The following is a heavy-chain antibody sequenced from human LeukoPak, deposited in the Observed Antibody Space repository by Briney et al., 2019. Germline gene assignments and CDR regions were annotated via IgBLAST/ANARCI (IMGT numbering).Heavy chain of an antibody. V-gene: IGHV3-23*01. CDR3: AKDIILDCSGGSCYADAFDI. D-gene: IGHD2-15*01. CDR1: GFTFSSYA. CDR2: ISGSGGST. J-gene: IGHJ3*02. Sequence: GGSLRLSCAASGFTFSSYAMSWVRQAPGKGLEWVSAISGSGGSTYYADSGKGRFTISRDNSKNMLYLQMNSLRAEDTAVYYCAKDIILDCSGGSCYADAFDIWGQGTMVTVSS.